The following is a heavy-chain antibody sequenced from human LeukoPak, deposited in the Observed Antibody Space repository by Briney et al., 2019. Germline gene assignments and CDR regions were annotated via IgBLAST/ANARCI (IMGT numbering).Heavy chain of an antibody. V-gene: IGHV3-64*01. Sequence: GGSLRLSRAASGFTSSSYAMHWVRQAPGKGLEYVSAISSNGGSTYYANSVKGRFTISRDNSKNTLYLQMGSLRAEDMAVYYCARDLEGSLDYWGQGTLVTVSS. CDR3: ARDLEGSLDY. J-gene: IGHJ4*02. CDR2: ISSNGGST. D-gene: IGHD2-15*01. CDR1: GFTSSSYA.